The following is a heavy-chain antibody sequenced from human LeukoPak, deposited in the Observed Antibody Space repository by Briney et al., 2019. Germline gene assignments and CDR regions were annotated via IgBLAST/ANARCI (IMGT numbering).Heavy chain of an antibody. V-gene: IGHV4-39*07. Sequence: PSETLSLTCTVSGGSISSSSYYWGWIRQPPGKGLEWIGSIYYSGSTYYNPSLKSRVTISVDTSKNQFSLKLSSVTAADTAVYYCARGRQLWYGATLDYWGQGTLVTVSS. J-gene: IGHJ4*02. CDR2: IYYSGST. D-gene: IGHD3-10*01. CDR1: GGSISSSSYY. CDR3: ARGRQLWYGATLDY.